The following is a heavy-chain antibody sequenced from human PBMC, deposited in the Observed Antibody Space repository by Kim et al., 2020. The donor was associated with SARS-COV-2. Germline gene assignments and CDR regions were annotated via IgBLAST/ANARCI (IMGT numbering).Heavy chain of an antibody. CDR3: TRGGGDGYRGVDY. V-gene: IGHV3-49*04. CDR2: IRGKAYGGTT. CDR1: GFTFGDYA. D-gene: IGHD5-18*01. J-gene: IGHJ4*02. Sequence: GGSLRLSCTASGFTFGDYAMSWVRQAPGKGLEWVCCIRGKAYGGTTEDAASVKGRSTISRDDNKRIAYLQMNSLKTEDTAVYYCTRGGGDGYRGVDYWGPGTLFTVSS.